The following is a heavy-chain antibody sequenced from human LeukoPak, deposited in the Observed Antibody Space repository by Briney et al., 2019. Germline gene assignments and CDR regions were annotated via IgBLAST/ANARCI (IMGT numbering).Heavy chain of an antibody. CDR2: IKQDGSEK. J-gene: IGHJ4*02. CDR3: ARGLLGYSYGHDY. V-gene: IGHV3-7*01. D-gene: IGHD5-18*01. Sequence: GGSLRLSCAASGFTFSSYWMSWVRQAPGKGLEWVANIKQDGSEKYYVDSVKGRFTISRDNAKNSLYLQMNSLRAEDTAVYYCARGLLGYSYGHDYWGQGTLVTVSS. CDR1: GFTFSSYW.